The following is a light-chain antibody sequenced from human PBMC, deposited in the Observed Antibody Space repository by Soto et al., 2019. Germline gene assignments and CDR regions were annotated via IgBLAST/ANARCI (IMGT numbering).Light chain of an antibody. V-gene: IGKV1-5*03. CDR3: QQYNDYPYT. CDR2: RAS. CDR1: QSITNW. J-gene: IGKJ2*01. Sequence: DIQMTQSPSTLSASVGDRVTITCRASQSITNWLAWYQQKPGEAPKLLVYRASTLERGVPSRFSGSGSGTEFILTISNLQPEDIATYYCQQYNDYPYTFGQGTKLEIK.